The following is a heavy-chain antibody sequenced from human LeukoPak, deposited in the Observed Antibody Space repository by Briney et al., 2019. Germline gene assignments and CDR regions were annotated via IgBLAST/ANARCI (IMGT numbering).Heavy chain of an antibody. CDR2: VYSGGTT. D-gene: IGHD6-25*01. CDR3: ATGSPGIAAAAGARYF. CDR1: GFTVGNNQ. J-gene: IGHJ4*02. V-gene: IGHV3-66*01. Sequence: PGGCLRLSRAASGFTVGNNQMTWVRQASEKGLEWVSLVYSGGTTRYADSVKGRFTISRDNSKNTVYLQMNSLRAEDTAVYYCATGSPGIAAAAGARYFGGQGKLVTVS.